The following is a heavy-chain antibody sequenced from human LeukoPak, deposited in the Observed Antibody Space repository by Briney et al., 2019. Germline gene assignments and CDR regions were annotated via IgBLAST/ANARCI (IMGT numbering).Heavy chain of an antibody. CDR2: INPNSGGT. V-gene: IGHV1-2*02. J-gene: IGHJ4*02. CDR3: ARTPLIGSVLIDY. Sequence: ASVKVSCKASGYTFTGYYMHWVRQAPGQGLEWMGWINPNSGGTNYAQKFQGRVTMTRDTSICTAYMELSRLRSDDTAVYYCARTPLIGSVLIDYWGQGTLVTVSS. CDR1: GYTFTGYY. D-gene: IGHD6-25*01.